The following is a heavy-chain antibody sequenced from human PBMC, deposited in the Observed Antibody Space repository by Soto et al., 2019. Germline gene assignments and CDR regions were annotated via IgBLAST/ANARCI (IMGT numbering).Heavy chain of an antibody. Sequence: QVQLVESGGGLVKPGGSLRLSCAASGFSFSDSYMSWVRQAPGKGLEWVAYISGSSGYTGYADSVKGRFTISRDNAKNSMYLQMNSLRVEDPAVYYCARDRGGYGPPDVWGQGTTVPVSS. CDR2: ISGSSGYT. CDR3: ARDRGGYGPPDV. D-gene: IGHD3-10*01. CDR1: GFSFSDSY. V-gene: IGHV3-11*06. J-gene: IGHJ6*02.